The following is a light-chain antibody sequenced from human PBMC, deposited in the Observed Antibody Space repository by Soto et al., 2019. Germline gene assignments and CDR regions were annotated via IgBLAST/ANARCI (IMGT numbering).Light chain of an antibody. CDR2: AAS. J-gene: IGKJ1*01. Sequence: DIQMTQSPSSLSASVGDRVTITCRASQNINDYLNWYQQKPGKAPKLLIYAASSLQSGVPSTFSGIGSGTDFTLTISSLETEDDATYYCQQSYSTLRTFGQGTKVEIK. V-gene: IGKV1-39*01. CDR1: QNINDY. CDR3: QQSYSTLRT.